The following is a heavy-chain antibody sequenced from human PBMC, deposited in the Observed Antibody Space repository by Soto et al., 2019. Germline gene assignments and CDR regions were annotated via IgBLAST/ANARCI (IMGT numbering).Heavy chain of an antibody. CDR3: ARDLDSSGWYQH. CDR2: ISSSSSYI. D-gene: IGHD6-19*01. V-gene: IGHV3-21*01. CDR1: GFTFSSYS. Sequence: ESGGGLVKPGGSLRLSCAASGFTFSSYSMNWVRQAPGKGLEWVSSISSSSSYIYYADSVKGRFTISRDNAKNSLYLQMNSLRAEDTAVYYCARDLDSSGWYQHWGQGTLVTVSS. J-gene: IGHJ4*02.